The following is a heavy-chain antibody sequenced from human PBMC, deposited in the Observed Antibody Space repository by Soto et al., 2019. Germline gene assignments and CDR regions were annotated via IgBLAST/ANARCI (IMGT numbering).Heavy chain of an antibody. CDR1: GGSISTGGYY. D-gene: IGHD4-17*01. Sequence: QVQLQESGPGLVKPSQTLSLTCTVSGGSISTGGYYWTWIRQHPGKGLEWIGYIYYSGSTYYNPSLKSRVTISVDTSKNQFSLKLSSVSAADTAVYYCARGLSVTLFDNWGQGTLVTVSS. CDR2: IYYSGST. CDR3: ARGLSVTLFDN. J-gene: IGHJ4*02. V-gene: IGHV4-31*03.